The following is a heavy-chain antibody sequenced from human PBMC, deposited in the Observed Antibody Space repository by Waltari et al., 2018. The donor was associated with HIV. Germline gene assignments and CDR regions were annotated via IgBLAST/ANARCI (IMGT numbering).Heavy chain of an antibody. Sequence: ESGPGLVKPSGTLSLTCAVSGGSISSSNWWSWVRQPPGKGLEWIGEIYHSGSTNYNPSLKSRVTISVDKSKNQFSLKLSSVTAADTAVYYCARDLYGDKTGIWFDPWGQGTLVTVSS. CDR1: GGSISSSNW. D-gene: IGHD4-17*01. CDR2: IYHSGST. V-gene: IGHV4-4*02. CDR3: ARDLYGDKTGIWFDP. J-gene: IGHJ5*02.